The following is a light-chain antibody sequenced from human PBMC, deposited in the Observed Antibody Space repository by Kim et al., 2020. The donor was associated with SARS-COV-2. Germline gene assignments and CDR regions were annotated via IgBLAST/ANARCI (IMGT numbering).Light chain of an antibody. CDR2: DVS. Sequence: GQSVTIACTGTSSNVGAYNYVSSYQQHPGKAPTRLIYDVSERPSGVPDRFSGSKSGNTASLTISGLQAEDEADYYCCSYAGRYTLLFGGGTQLTVL. CDR3: CSYAGRYTLL. CDR1: SSNVGAYNY. J-gene: IGLJ2*01. V-gene: IGLV2-11*01.